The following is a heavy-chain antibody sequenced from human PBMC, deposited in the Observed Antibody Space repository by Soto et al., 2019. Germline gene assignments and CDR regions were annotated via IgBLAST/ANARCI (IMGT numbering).Heavy chain of an antibody. CDR1: GFTFSSYW. CDR3: ARDRRYSNGWYGNWFDP. CDR2: IKQDGSEK. J-gene: IGHJ5*02. D-gene: IGHD6-19*01. V-gene: IGHV3-7*01. Sequence: EVQLVESGGGLVQPGGSLRLSCAASGFTFSSYWMSWVRQAPGKGLEWVANIKQDGSEKYYVDSVKGRFTISRDNAKNPLYLQMNSLRAEDTAVYYCARDRRYSNGWYGNWFDPWGQGTLVTVSS.